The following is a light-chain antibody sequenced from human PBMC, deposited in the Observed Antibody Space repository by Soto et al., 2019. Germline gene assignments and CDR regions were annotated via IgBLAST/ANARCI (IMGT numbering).Light chain of an antibody. J-gene: IGKJ1*01. Sequence: EIVLTQSPGTLSLSPGERATLSCRASQSVISTYLAWYQQKPGQAPRLLIYGASSRATGIPDRFSGSGSGTDFPPPISRLEPDDFALYFCQQFRDSLGTFCQGTKVDIK. CDR1: QSVISTY. CDR2: GAS. CDR3: QQFRDSLGT. V-gene: IGKV3-20*01.